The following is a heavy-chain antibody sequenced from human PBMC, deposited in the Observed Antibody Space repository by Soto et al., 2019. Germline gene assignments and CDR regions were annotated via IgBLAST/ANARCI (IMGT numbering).Heavy chain of an antibody. Sequence: EVQLVESGGGSVKPGGSLRLSCAASGFSFSDAWLNWVRQAPGKGLEWVGRVKSKTDGETADYATFVKGRFTISRDESKNALYLQMNSLKTEDTAVYYCAAERAYFHDSNGYLAIDFWGQGTLVTVSS. J-gene: IGHJ4*02. CDR3: AAERAYFHDSNGYLAIDF. V-gene: IGHV3-15*07. CDR2: VKSKTDGETA. D-gene: IGHD3-22*01. CDR1: GFSFSDAW.